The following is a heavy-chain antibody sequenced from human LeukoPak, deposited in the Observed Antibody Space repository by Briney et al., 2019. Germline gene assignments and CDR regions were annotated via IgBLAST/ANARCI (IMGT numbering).Heavy chain of an antibody. CDR3: ARDTALFIHDSNGDFDY. CDR1: GDSVSSNSAA. V-gene: IGHV6-1*01. Sequence: SQTLSLTCAISGDSVSSNSAAWNWIRQSPSRGLEWLGRTYYRSKWYNDYAESVKSRIVINPDTSKNQFSLQLNSVTPEDTAVYYCARDTALFIHDSNGDFDYWGQGTLVTVSS. J-gene: IGHJ4*02. D-gene: IGHD3-22*01. CDR2: TYYRSKWYN.